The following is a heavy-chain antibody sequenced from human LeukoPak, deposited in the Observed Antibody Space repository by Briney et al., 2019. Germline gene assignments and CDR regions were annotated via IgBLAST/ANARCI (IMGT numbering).Heavy chain of an antibody. CDR2: INPSGGST. V-gene: IGHV1-46*01. CDR3: ARAPSRITIFGVVIRHADYFDY. J-gene: IGHJ4*02. D-gene: IGHD3-3*01. Sequence: ASVKVSCKASGYTFTSYYMHWVRQAPGQGLEWMGIINPSGGSTSYAQKFQGRVTMTRDTSTSTVYMELSSLRSEDTAVYYCARAPSRITIFGVVIRHADYFDYWGQGTLVTASS. CDR1: GYTFTSYY.